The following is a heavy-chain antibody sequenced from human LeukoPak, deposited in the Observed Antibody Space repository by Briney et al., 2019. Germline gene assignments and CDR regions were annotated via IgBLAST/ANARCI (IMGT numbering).Heavy chain of an antibody. CDR3: ARDYSHYDFWSGYAYNWFDP. D-gene: IGHD3-3*01. CDR2: INHSGST. V-gene: IGHV4-34*01. J-gene: IGHJ5*02. CDR1: GGSFSGYY. Sequence: PSETLSLTCAVYGGSFSGYYWSWIRQPPGKGLEWIGEINHSGSTNYNPSLKSRVTISVDTSKNQFSLKLSSVTAADTAVYYCARDYSHYDFWSGYAYNWFDPWGQGTLVTVSS.